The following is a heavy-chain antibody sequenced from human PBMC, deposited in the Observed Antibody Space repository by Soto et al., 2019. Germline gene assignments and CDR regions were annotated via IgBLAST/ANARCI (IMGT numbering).Heavy chain of an antibody. CDR1: GFTFSSYA. CDR2: IKSKFDGETI. J-gene: IGHJ4*01. CDR3: ATGLLRYYAY. Sequence: GGSLRLSCAASGFTFSSYAMNWVRQAPGKGLEWVGRIKSKFDGETIDYAAPVKGRFTISRDDSKNIVYLQMNSLNTEDTAVYYCATGLLRYYAYWGHGTLVTVSS. V-gene: IGHV3-15*01. D-gene: IGHD3-9*01.